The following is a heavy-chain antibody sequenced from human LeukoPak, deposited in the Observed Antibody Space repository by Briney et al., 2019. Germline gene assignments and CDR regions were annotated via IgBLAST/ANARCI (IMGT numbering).Heavy chain of an antibody. CDR2: IYYSGST. CDR3: ARLGGVREDFDY. CDR1: GGSISSYY. Sequence: SETLSLTCTVSGGSISSYYWSWIRQPPGKGLEWIGYIYYSGSTNYNPSLKSRDTISVDTSKNQFSLKLSSVTAADTAVYYCARLGGVREDFDYWGQGTLVTVSS. V-gene: IGHV4-59*08. J-gene: IGHJ4*02. D-gene: IGHD2-8*01.